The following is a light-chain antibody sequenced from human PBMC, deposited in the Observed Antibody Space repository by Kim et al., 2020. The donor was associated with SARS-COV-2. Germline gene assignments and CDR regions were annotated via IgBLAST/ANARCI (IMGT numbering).Light chain of an antibody. J-gene: IGLJ2*01. CDR3: QAWDRRIAV. Sequence: QGQPAPSICSEDDLGNKAASWFRRNQGHPPVTVIFQDSRAPSGIPDRFFGSNFGNTSTLTTTETQAMDEADYYCQAWDRRIAVFGGGPQLTVL. CDR2: QDS. V-gene: IGLV3-1*01. CDR1: DLGNKA.